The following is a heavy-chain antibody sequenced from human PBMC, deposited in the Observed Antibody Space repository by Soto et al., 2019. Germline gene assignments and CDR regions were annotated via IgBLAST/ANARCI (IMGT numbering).Heavy chain of an antibody. Sequence: SETLSQTCTVSGGSISIYYWSWIRQPPGKGLEWIGYIYYSGSTNYNPSLKSRVTISVDTSKNQFSLKLSSVTAADTAVYYCARGHYDFWSGYYLDAFDIWGQGTMVT. CDR2: IYYSGST. CDR3: ARGHYDFWSGYYLDAFDI. D-gene: IGHD3-3*01. CDR1: GGSISIYY. V-gene: IGHV4-59*01. J-gene: IGHJ3*02.